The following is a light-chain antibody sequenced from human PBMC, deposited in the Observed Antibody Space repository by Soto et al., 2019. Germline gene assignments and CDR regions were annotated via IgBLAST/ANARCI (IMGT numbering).Light chain of an antibody. CDR2: KTS. CDR1: QSLDRW. V-gene: IGKV1-5*03. CDR3: QQYHTVST. J-gene: IGKJ1*01. Sequence: DIQMTQSPSTLSASVEDRVTITCRASQSLDRWLAWYQQKPGKPPKLLIYKTSILEFGVPSRFSGSGSGTLFTFTISSLQPTDFATFYCQQYHTVSTFGQNTKVEI.